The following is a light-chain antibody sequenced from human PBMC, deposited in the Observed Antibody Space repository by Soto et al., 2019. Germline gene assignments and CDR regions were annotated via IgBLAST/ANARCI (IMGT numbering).Light chain of an antibody. Sequence: DIVMTQSPDSLAVSLGERATINCKSSQSVLYSSSNENYLAWYQQKPGQPPKLLIYWASTRESGVPDRFSGSGSGTDFTLTISNLQAEDVAVYYCQQYYSTPYTFGQGTKLEI. V-gene: IGKV4-1*01. CDR2: WAS. J-gene: IGKJ2*01. CDR3: QQYYSTPYT. CDR1: QSVLYSSSNENY.